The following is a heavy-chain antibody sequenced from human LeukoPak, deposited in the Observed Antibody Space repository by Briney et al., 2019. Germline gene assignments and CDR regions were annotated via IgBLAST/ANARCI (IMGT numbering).Heavy chain of an antibody. Sequence: GGSLRFSCAASGFTVSSSSMSWVRQAPGKGLEWVANMNQDGSEKYYMESVKGRFTISRDNAKNSLYLQMNSLRADDTAVYFCASGRVRSAYWGQGTLVTVSS. V-gene: IGHV3-7*01. CDR2: MNQDGSEK. CDR1: GFTVSSSS. D-gene: IGHD1-26*01. J-gene: IGHJ4*02. CDR3: ASGRVRSAY.